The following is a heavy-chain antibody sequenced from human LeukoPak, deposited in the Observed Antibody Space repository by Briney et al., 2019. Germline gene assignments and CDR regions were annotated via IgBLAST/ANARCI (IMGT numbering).Heavy chain of an antibody. J-gene: IGHJ5*02. CDR2: IHTSGST. CDR1: GGSISSGSYY. CDR3: ARDFNRRGVVVVAATQNWFDP. Sequence: SETLSLTCTVSGGSISSGSYYWSWIRQPAGKGLEWIGRIHTSGSTNYNPSLKSRVTISVDTSKNQFSLKLSSVTAADTAVYYCARDFNRRGVVVVAATQNWFDPWGQGTLVTVSS. D-gene: IGHD2-15*01. V-gene: IGHV4-61*02.